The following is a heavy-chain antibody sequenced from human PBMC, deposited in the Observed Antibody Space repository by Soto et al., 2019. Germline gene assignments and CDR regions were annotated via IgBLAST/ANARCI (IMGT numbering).Heavy chain of an antibody. Sequence: QVQLQESGPGLVKPSQTLSLTCTVSGGSISSGGYYWSWIRQHPGKGLEWIGYMYNSVSTYYNPSLKSRGNISVYKSKNQFSLKLSSVTAADTAVYYCSRDPQYWGQGTVVTVSS. CDR3: SRDPQY. V-gene: IGHV4-31*03. CDR2: MYNSVST. CDR1: GGSISSGGYY. J-gene: IGHJ4*02.